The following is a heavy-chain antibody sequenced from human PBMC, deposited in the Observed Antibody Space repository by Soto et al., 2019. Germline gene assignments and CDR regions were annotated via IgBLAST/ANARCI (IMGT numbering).Heavy chain of an antibody. D-gene: IGHD2-2*01. J-gene: IGHJ6*02. CDR3: ASAIVGVPAAPSYGMDV. CDR1: GYTFTGYY. CDR2: INPNSGGT. V-gene: IGHV1-2*02. Sequence: QVQLVQSGAEVKKPGASVKVSCKASGYTFTGYYMHWVRQAPGQGLEWMGWINPNSGGTNYAQKFQCRVTMTRDTSISTAYMELSRLRSDDTAVYYCASAIVGVPAAPSYGMDVWGQGTTVTVSS.